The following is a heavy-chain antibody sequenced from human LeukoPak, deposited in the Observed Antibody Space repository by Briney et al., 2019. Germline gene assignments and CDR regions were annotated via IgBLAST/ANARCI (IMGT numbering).Heavy chain of an antibody. V-gene: IGHV4-34*01. Sequence: PSETLSLTCVVYGGSFSGYYWSWIRQPPGKGLEWIGEINHSGSTNYNPSLKSRVTISVDTSKSQFSLKLSSVTAADTAVYYCARHVKGGSSWSTFDYWGQGTLVTVSS. J-gene: IGHJ4*02. CDR2: INHSGST. CDR1: GGSFSGYY. CDR3: ARHVKGGSSWSTFDY. D-gene: IGHD6-13*01.